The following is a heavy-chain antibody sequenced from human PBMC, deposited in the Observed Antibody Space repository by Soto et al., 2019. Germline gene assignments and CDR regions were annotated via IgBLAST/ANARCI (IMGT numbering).Heavy chain of an antibody. D-gene: IGHD6-19*01. CDR1: GGSMNNYY. J-gene: IGHJ4*02. CDR2: IYSTGST. V-gene: IGHV4-4*07. Sequence: PSETLSLTCSVSGGSMNNYYWSWIRQPAGKGLEWIGRIYSTGSTNYNPSLKSRLTMSLDTSKNQFSLNLSSVIVADTAMYYCAIGSTVAGRRHYFDHWGQGILVTVS. CDR3: AIGSTVAGRRHYFDH.